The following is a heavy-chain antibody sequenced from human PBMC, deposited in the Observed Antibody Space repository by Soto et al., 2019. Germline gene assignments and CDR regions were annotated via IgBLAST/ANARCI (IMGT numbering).Heavy chain of an antibody. CDR3: ATHSGWYAH. D-gene: IGHD6-19*01. J-gene: IGHJ4*02. V-gene: IGHV3-48*03. CDR1: GFTFSSNE. Sequence: RRLSCATSGFTFSSNEMDWVRQAPGKGLEWVSYISSSGTSIYYADSVKGRFTISRDNAKNSLYLHMNSLRAEDTAVYYCATHSGWYAHWGQGTLVTVSS. CDR2: ISSSGTSI.